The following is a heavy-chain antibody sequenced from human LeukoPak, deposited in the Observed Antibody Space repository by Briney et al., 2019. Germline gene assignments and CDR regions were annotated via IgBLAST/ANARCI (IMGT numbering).Heavy chain of an antibody. V-gene: IGHV3-23*01. D-gene: IGHD2-2*01. Sequence: LPGGSLRLSCAASGFTFSSYAMSWVRQAPGKGLEWVSAISGSGGSTYYADSVKGRFTISRDSSKNTLYLQMNSLRAEDTAVYYCAKDLLLVPAAKIDYWGQGTLVTVSS. CDR2: ISGSGGST. CDR1: GFTFSSYA. CDR3: AKDLLLVPAAKIDY. J-gene: IGHJ4*02.